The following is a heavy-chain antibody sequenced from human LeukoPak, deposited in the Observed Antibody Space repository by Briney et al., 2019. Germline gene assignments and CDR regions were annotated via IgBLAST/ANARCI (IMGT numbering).Heavy chain of an antibody. V-gene: IGHV1-2*06. CDR2: INPNNGDS. CDR1: GYTFTGYY. J-gene: IGHJ5*02. D-gene: IGHD1-14*01. CDR3: ARMSSPLQYNWFDP. Sequence: ASVKVSCKAFGYTFTGYYVHWVRQAPGQGLEWMGRINPNNGDSNFAQKFQGRVTMTRDTSISTVCMDLSRLRSDDTAVYYCARMSSPLQYNWFDPWGQGTLVTVSS.